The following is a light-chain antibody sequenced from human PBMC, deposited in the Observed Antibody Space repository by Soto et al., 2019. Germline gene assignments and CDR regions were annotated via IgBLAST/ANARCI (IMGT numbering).Light chain of an antibody. J-gene: IGKJ2*01. CDR2: GAT. Sequence: EIVMTQSPATLSVSPGERVILSCRASQSINNNLAWYQLKPGQSPRLLIYGATTRATGVPARFSASGSGTEFTLIISSLQSEDFAVYYCQNYNSWPPYTFGQGTKLEIK. CDR3: QNYNSWPPYT. CDR1: QSINNN. V-gene: IGKV3-15*01.